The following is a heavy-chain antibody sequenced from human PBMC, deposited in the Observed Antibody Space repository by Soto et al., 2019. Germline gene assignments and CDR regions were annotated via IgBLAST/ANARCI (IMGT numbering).Heavy chain of an antibody. Sequence: GGSLRLSCAASGFTFNSYEMNWVRQAPGKGLEWVSYISSSGSDRYYADSVRGRFTISRGNAKNSLYLQMTSLRAEDTGVYYCVRAPANYYYYGLDVWGQGTTVTVSS. CDR2: ISSSGSDR. V-gene: IGHV3-48*03. CDR1: GFTFNSYE. CDR3: VRAPANYYYYGLDV. J-gene: IGHJ6*02.